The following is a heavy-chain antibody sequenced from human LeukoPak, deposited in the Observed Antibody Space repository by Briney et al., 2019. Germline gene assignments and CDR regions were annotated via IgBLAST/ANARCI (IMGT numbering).Heavy chain of an antibody. Sequence: SETLSLTCTVSGGSISSYYWSWIRQPAGKGLEWIGRIYTSGSTNYNPSLKSRVTMSVETSKNQFSLKLSFGTAADTAVYYCAREGGGYDPFDYWGQGTLVTVSS. V-gene: IGHV4-4*07. CDR3: AREGGGYDPFDY. J-gene: IGHJ4*02. CDR2: IYTSGST. D-gene: IGHD5-12*01. CDR1: GGSISSYY.